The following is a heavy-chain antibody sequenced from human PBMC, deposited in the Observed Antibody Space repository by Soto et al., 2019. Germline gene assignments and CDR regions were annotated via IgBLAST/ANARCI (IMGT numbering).Heavy chain of an antibody. V-gene: IGHV3-33*01. D-gene: IGHD5-18*01. J-gene: IGHJ4*02. CDR3: ARGNGHNNGRIDN. Sequence: PGGSLRLSCAASGFSFSSHGMHWVRQAPGKGLEWVAVIWYDGRNKYYADSGKGRFTISRDNSKNTLYLQMNSLRAEDTAVYYCARGNGHNNGRIDNWGQGTLVTVSS. CDR1: GFSFSSHG. CDR2: IWYDGRNK.